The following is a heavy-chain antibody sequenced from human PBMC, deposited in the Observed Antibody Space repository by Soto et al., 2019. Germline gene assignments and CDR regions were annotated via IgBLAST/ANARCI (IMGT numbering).Heavy chain of an antibody. CDR1: GFTFSSYG. CDR2: ISYDGSNK. D-gene: IGHD2-8*01. J-gene: IGHJ4*02. CDR3: AKGLASDCTNGVCYYPLGGY. Sequence: VQLVESGGGVGQPGRPLRLSCAASGFTFSSYGMHWVRQAPGKGLEWGAAISYDGSNKYYADSVKGRVTISRDNSKNTLYLQMNSLRAEDTAVYYCAKGLASDCTNGVCYYPLGGYWGQGPLVTVSS. V-gene: IGHV3-30*18.